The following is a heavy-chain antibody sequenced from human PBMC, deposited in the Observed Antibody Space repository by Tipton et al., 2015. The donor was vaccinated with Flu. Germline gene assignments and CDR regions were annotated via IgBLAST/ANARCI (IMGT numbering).Heavy chain of an antibody. CDR1: SGSIRSTNYF. CDR2: IYPTGTT. J-gene: IGHJ4*02. Sequence: TLSLTCTVSSGSIRSTNYFCAWIRQPPGKRLELIGSIYPTGTTYYNPSLKSRVTISVDTSKSLFSLKLTSVTVADTAIYYCARLSFYDVDLKNFYFEDWGQGTLVTVSS. D-gene: IGHD3-10*02. V-gene: IGHV4-39*01. CDR3: ARLSFYDVDLKNFYFED.